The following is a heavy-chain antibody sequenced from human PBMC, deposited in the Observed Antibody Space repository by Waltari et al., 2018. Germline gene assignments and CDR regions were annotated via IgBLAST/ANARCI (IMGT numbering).Heavy chain of an antibody. Sequence: EVQLVESGGGLVQPGGALRLSCTASGFTVSNYSRVWVRQAPGKGLEWVATIKQDGSESYYVDSVKGRFTFSRDNAKNSLYLQMNSLRAEDTAVYYCARPYSSGWYINFDYWGQGTLVTVSS. V-gene: IGHV3-7*01. CDR2: IKQDGSES. J-gene: IGHJ4*02. CDR1: GFTVSNYS. CDR3: ARPYSSGWYINFDY. D-gene: IGHD6-19*01.